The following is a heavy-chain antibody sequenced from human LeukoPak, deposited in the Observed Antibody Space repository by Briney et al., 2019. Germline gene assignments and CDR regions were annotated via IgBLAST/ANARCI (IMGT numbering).Heavy chain of an antibody. D-gene: IGHD4-23*01. J-gene: IGHJ4*02. Sequence: GGSLRLSCTASGSTFSDYWMQWARQVPSKGLVWVARTNRDETSTTYADSVKGRFTISRDNAKNTLSLEMNSLRAEDTAVYYCARVRDGGAADFWGQGTLVTVSS. V-gene: IGHV3-74*01. CDR3: ARVRDGGAADF. CDR2: TNRDETST. CDR1: GSTFSDYW.